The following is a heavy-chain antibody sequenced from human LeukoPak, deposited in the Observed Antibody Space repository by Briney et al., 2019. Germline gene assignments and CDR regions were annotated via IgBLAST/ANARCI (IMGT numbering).Heavy chain of an antibody. V-gene: IGHV4-39*01. Sequence: SETLSLTCTVSGGSISSSSYYWGWIRQPPGKGLEWIGSIYYSGSTYYNPSLKSRVTISVDTSKNQFSLKLSSVTAADTAVYYCARVSRFSYYFDYWGQGTLVTVSS. J-gene: IGHJ4*02. D-gene: IGHD3-3*01. CDR2: IYYSGST. CDR3: ARVSRFSYYFDY. CDR1: GGSISSSSYY.